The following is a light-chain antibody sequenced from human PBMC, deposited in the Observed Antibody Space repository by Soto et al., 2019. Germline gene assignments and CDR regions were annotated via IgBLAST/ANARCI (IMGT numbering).Light chain of an antibody. CDR1: SSDVGGYNY. V-gene: IGLV2-14*01. CDR3: NSFASSETWV. CDR2: EVN. J-gene: IGLJ3*02. Sequence: QSALSQPASVSGSPGQSITISCSGTSSDVGGYNYVSWYQHHPGKAPKLMIYEVNNRPSGVSNRFSGSKSGNTASLTISGLQAEDEADYYCNSFASSETWVFGGGTKLTVL.